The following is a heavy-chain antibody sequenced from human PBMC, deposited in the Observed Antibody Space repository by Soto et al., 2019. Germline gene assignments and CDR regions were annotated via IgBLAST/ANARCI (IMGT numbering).Heavy chain of an antibody. J-gene: IGHJ4*02. CDR2: INPNSGGT. CDR1: GYTFTGCY. CDR3: ARYYDSSGYPGY. D-gene: IGHD3-22*01. V-gene: IGHV1-2*02. Sequence: ASVKVSCKASGYTFTGCYMHCVRQAPGQGLEWMGWINPNSGGTNYAQKFQGRVTMTRDTSISTAYMELSRLRSDDTAVYYCARYYDSSGYPGYWGQGTLVTVSS.